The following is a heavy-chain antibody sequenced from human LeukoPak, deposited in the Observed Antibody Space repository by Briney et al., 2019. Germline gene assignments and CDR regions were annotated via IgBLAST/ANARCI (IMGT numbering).Heavy chain of an antibody. J-gene: IGHJ3*02. Sequence: GGSLRLSCSASGFTFSSYPMHWVRQAPGKGLEYVSGINNNGGSTNYADSLKGRFTISRDNSKNTLYLQMNSLRADDTAVYYCAKDWPSEWQQLPDYDAFDIWGQGTMVTVSS. D-gene: IGHD6-13*01. V-gene: IGHV3-64*04. CDR3: AKDWPSEWQQLPDYDAFDI. CDR1: GFTFSSYP. CDR2: INNNGGST.